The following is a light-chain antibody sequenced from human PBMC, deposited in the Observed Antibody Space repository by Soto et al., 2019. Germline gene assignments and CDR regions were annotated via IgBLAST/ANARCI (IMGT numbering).Light chain of an antibody. CDR2: GAS. Sequence: EIVMTQSPATLSVSPGEGATLSCRASQSVSSNFAWYQQKPGQAPRLLIYGASTRATGIPARFSGSGSGTEFTLTISSLQSEDFAVYYCQQYNNWPRTFGQGTKVEIK. CDR3: QQYNNWPRT. V-gene: IGKV3-15*01. CDR1: QSVSSN. J-gene: IGKJ1*01.